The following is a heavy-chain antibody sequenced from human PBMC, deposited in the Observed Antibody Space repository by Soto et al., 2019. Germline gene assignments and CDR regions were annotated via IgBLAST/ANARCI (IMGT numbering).Heavy chain of an antibody. V-gene: IGHV4-30-4*01. J-gene: IGHJ4*01. D-gene: IGHD6-13*01. CDR2: IYYSGST. CDR1: GGSISSGDYY. CDR3: TRFSSPYSSRCYYGLDYDYCDY. Sequence: QVQLQESGPGLVKPSQTLSLTCTVSGGSISSGDYYWSWVRQPPGKGLEWIGYIYYSGSTYYNPYLKTRVTVSVHTSKNQCSRKLCSVTAADTAVYYCTRFSSPYSSRCYYGLDYDYCDYWGHGTLVTVSS.